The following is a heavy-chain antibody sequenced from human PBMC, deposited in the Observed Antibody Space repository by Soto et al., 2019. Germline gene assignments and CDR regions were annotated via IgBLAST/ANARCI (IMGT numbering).Heavy chain of an antibody. J-gene: IGHJ5*02. D-gene: IGHD1-20*01. Sequence: ASVKVSCKASGYTFTSYGISWVRQAPGQGLEWMGWISAYNGNTNYAQKLQGRVTMTTDTSTSTAYMELRSLRSDDTAVYYCARDSQTNWNDGYSQENWFDPWGQGTLVTVSS. V-gene: IGHV1-18*01. CDR2: ISAYNGNT. CDR1: GYTFTSYG. CDR3: ARDSQTNWNDGYSQENWFDP.